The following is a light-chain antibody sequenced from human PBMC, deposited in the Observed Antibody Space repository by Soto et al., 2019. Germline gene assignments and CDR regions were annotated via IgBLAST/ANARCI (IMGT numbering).Light chain of an antibody. CDR1: NSDVGGHNF. J-gene: IGLJ1*01. Sequence: QSALTQPASVSGSPGQSITISCTGTNSDVGGHNFVSWYQQHPVKAPKVLIYEVTNRPSGVSDRFSDSKSGNTASLTISGLQAEDEADYYCCSYTNRNTLVFGTGTKVTVL. CDR3: CSYTNRNTLV. CDR2: EVT. V-gene: IGLV2-14*01.